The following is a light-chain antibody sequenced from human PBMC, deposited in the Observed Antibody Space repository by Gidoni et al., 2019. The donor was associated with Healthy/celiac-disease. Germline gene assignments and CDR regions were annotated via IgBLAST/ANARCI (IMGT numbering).Light chain of an antibody. J-gene: IGLJ2*01. V-gene: IGLV2-14*03. CDR3: SSYTSSNKYVV. CDR1: SSDVGGYNY. Sequence: QSALTQPAAVSGSPGQSITISCTGTSSDVGGYNYVSWYQQHPGKAPKLMIYDASNRPSGVSHRFSASNSGNTASLTISGLQAEDEADYYCSSYTSSNKYVVFGGGTKLTVL. CDR2: DAS.